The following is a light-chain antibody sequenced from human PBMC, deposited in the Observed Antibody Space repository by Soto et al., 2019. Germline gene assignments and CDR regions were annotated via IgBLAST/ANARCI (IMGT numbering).Light chain of an antibody. CDR3: QHYNSYSEA. V-gene: IGKV1-33*01. CDR1: QDITIY. CDR2: DAS. Sequence: DIQMTQSPSSLSASVGDRVTITCQASQDITIYLNWYQQKPGKAPKLLIYDASNLQTGVPSRFSGSGSGTEFTLTISSLQPDDFATYYCQHYNSYSEAFGQGTKVDIK. J-gene: IGKJ1*01.